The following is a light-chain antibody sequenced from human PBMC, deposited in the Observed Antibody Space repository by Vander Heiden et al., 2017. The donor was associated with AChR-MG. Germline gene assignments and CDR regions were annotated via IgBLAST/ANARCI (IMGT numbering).Light chain of an antibody. J-gene: IGLJ3*02. CDR3: ASWEDNLSGRV. Sequence: QSVVTQPRSASGTPGQRVTMSCAASTSNIGSTSMYWYRQLPETAPNLLVYGNNQRPSGAPDRSSGSKSGSSASVAIGGLQSEAEADYYCASWEDNLSGRVFGGGTKLTVL. V-gene: IGLV1-44*01. CDR2: GNN. CDR1: TSNIGSTS.